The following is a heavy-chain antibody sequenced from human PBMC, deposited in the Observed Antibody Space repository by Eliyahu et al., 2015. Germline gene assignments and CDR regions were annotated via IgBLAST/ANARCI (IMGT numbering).Heavy chain of an antibody. CDR2: INWDGSST. CDR3: SRMNELGDQ. CDR1: GFXFXSYW. J-gene: IGHJ4*02. Sequence: EVNLVESGGGLVQPGGSLRXSCAXSGFXFXSYWMHWVPPAPAGGLEWGSRINWDGSSTGYADSLKGRIXVPRDNAKNMVYLQMHSLRAEDTAVYYCSRMNELGDQWGQGTLVTVSS. V-gene: IGHV3-74*01. D-gene: IGHD1-1*01.